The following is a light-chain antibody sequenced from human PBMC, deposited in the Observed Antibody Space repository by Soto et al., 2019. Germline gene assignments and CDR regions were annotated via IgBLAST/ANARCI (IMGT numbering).Light chain of an antibody. CDR2: EVS. J-gene: IGLJ1*01. CDR3: SSYTPSSSSV. V-gene: IGLV2-14*01. CDR1: SSDVGRYNY. Sequence: QSALTQPASVSGSPGQSITISCTGTSSDVGRYNYVSWYQQHPGKAPKLMVYEVSNRPSGVSYRFSGSKSANTASLTISGLQAEDEADYYCSSYTPSSSSVFGTGTKVT.